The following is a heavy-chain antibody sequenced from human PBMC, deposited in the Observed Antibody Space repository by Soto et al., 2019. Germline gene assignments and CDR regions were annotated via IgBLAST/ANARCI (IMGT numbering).Heavy chain of an antibody. J-gene: IGHJ6*02. Sequence: SVKVSCKASGCTFSIYAISWVGQTALQWLDGMGGIIPIFGTANYAQKFQGRVTITADESTSTAYMELSSLRSEDTAVYYCGFWKGDSARGYYYYGMDVWGQGTTVTVSS. CDR1: GCTFSIYA. D-gene: IGHD3-3*01. CDR3: GFWKGDSARGYYYYGMDV. CDR2: IIPIFGTA. V-gene: IGHV1-69*13.